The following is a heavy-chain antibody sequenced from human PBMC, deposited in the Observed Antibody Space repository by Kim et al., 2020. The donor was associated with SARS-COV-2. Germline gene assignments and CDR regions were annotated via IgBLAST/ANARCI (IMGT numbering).Heavy chain of an antibody. D-gene: IGHD3-10*01. J-gene: IGHJ4*02. Sequence: GGSLRLSCAASGFTFSSSWVHWVRQAPGGGLVWVSRINGDGTTRNYADSAKGRFTISRDNAKRTLYLQMNRLTVDDTAVYYCAKAGRYRFDDWGQGTLVTVSS. CDR3: AKAGRYRFDD. CDR1: GFTFSSSW. V-gene: IGHV3-74*01. CDR2: INGDGTTR.